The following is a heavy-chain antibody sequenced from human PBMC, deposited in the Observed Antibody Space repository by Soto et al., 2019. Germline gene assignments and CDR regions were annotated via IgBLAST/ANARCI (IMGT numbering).Heavy chain of an antibody. CDR2: ISSSGSTI. Sequence: PGGSLRLSCAASGFTFSSYEMNWVRQAPGKGLEWVSYISSSGSTIYYADSVKGRFTISRDNAKNSLYLQMSSLRAEDTAVYYCARDQADDFWSGYRYYYYGMDVWGQGTTVPSP. CDR3: ARDQADDFWSGYRYYYYGMDV. D-gene: IGHD3-3*01. V-gene: IGHV3-48*03. CDR1: GFTFSSYE. J-gene: IGHJ6*02.